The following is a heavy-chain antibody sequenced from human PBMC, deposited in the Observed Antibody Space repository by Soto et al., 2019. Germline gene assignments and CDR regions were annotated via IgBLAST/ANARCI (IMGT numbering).Heavy chain of an antibody. V-gene: IGHV1-69*13. D-gene: IGHD2-2*02. Sequence: SVKVSCKASGGTFSSYAISWVRQAPGQGLEWMGGIIPIFGTANYAQKFQGRVTITADESTSTAYVELSSLRSEDTAVYYCARSCSSTSCYRPYYYGMDVWGQGTTVTVSS. CDR2: IIPIFGTA. J-gene: IGHJ6*02. CDR1: GGTFSSYA. CDR3: ARSCSSTSCYRPYYYGMDV.